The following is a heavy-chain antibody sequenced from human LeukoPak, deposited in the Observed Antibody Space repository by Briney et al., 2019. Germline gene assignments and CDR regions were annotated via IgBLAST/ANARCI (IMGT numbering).Heavy chain of an antibody. CDR3: ARDGYWRLRYCDWLGNYYYGMDV. J-gene: IGHJ6*02. D-gene: IGHD3-9*01. Sequence: PGRSLRLSCAASGFTFSSYGMHWVRQAPGKGLEWVAVIWYDGSNKYYAYSVKGRFTISRDNSKDTLYLQMNSLRAEDTAVYYCARDGYWRLRYCDWLGNYYYGMDVWGQGTTVTVSS. CDR1: GFTFSSYG. CDR2: IWYDGSNK. V-gene: IGHV3-33*01.